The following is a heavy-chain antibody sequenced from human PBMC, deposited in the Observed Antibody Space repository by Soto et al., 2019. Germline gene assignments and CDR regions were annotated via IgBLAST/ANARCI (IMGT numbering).Heavy chain of an antibody. D-gene: IGHD2-15*01. J-gene: IGHJ5*02. Sequence: EVQLLESGGGLVQPGGSLRLSCAASGFTFSSYAMSWVRQAPGKGLEWVSAISGSGGSTYYADSVKGRFTISRDNSKNTLYLQMNSLRAEDPAVYYCAKDRVVVVVAAPPGWFDPWGQGTLVTVSS. CDR2: ISGSGGST. V-gene: IGHV3-23*01. CDR3: AKDRVVVVVAAPPGWFDP. CDR1: GFTFSSYA.